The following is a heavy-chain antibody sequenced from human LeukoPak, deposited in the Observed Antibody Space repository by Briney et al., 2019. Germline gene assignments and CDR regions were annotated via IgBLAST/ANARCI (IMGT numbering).Heavy chain of an antibody. V-gene: IGHV3-33*01. CDR1: GITFGTYG. Sequence: PGKSLRLSCVASGITFGTYGMHWVRQAPGMGLEWVAVIWYDGSNKWYADSVRGRFTISRDDARNSLFLQMNGLRADDTAVYYCTRENYVPDSWGQGTLVTVSS. J-gene: IGHJ5*02. CDR2: IWYDGSNK. D-gene: IGHD3-10*02. CDR3: TRENYVPDS.